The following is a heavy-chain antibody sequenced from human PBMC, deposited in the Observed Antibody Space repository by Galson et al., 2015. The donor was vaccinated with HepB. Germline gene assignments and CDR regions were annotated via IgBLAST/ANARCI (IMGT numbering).Heavy chain of an antibody. CDR3: ARVRGQLSWRVYYYSLDV. Sequence: SLRLSCAASGFTLSRYAVHRVRQAPGKGLEWVALISHDGPNKYNADSLKGRFTISRDNSKNTVYLQMKSLRVEDTAIYYCARVRGQLSWRVYYYSLDVWGRGTTVTVSS. CDR2: ISHDGPNK. J-gene: IGHJ6*02. D-gene: IGHD3-10*01. V-gene: IGHV3-30*04. CDR1: GFTLSRYA.